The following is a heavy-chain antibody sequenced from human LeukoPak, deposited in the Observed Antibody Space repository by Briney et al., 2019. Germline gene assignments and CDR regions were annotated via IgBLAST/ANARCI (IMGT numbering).Heavy chain of an antibody. J-gene: IGHJ4*02. CDR3: AKDFSSTSCSCHVDY. V-gene: IGHV1-18*04. Sequence: GASVKDSCKASGYTFTSYGISWVRQAPGQGLEWMGLISAYNGNTNYPQKLQGRVTMTTDTSTSKSYMGLRSMRSDNTVLYYLAKDFSSTSCSCHVDYWGQGTPVTVSS. D-gene: IGHD2-2*01. CDR1: GYTFTSYG. CDR2: ISAYNGNT.